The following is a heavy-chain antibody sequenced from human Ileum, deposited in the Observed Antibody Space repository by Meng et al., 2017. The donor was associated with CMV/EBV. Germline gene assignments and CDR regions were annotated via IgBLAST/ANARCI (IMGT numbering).Heavy chain of an antibody. Sequence: GESLKISCAASGFTFSTAWMSWVRQAPGKGLEWVGRIKSKSDGGTADYAAPVKGRFTISRDDSRNTLYLQMNSLKNEDTAVYYCNTDSGDYPYPDYWGQGKLVTVSS. CDR3: NTDSGDYPYPDY. V-gene: IGHV3-15*01. J-gene: IGHJ4*02. D-gene: IGHD1-26*01. CDR2: IKSKSDGGTA. CDR1: GFTFSTAW.